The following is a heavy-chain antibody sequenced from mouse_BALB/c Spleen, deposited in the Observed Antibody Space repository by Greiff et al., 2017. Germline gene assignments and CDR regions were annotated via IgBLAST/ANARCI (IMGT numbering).Heavy chain of an antibody. CDR3: ARGGGYDPAWFAY. Sequence: EVKLEESGGGLVQPGGSRKLSCAASGFTFSSFGMHWVRQAPEKGLEWVAYISSGSSTIYYADTVKGRFTISRDNPKNTLFLQMTSLRSEDTAMYYCARGGGYDPAWFAYWGQGTLVTVSA. D-gene: IGHD2-2*01. V-gene: IGHV5-17*02. J-gene: IGHJ3*01. CDR2: ISSGSSTI. CDR1: GFTFSSFG.